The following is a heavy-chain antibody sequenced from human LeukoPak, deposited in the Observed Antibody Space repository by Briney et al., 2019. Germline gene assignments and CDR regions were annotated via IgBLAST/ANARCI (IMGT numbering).Heavy chain of an antibody. D-gene: IGHD4-17*01. J-gene: IGHJ2*01. CDR2: ISDSGGRT. Sequence: PGGSLRLSCAASGFTFSSYAMSWVRQAPGKGLEWVSAISDSGGRTFYADSVKGRFTISRDNAKTSLYLQMNSLRAEDTAVYYCARDDDYGDYSDWYFDLWGRGTLVTVSS. CDR1: GFTFSSYA. CDR3: ARDDDYGDYSDWYFDL. V-gene: IGHV3-23*01.